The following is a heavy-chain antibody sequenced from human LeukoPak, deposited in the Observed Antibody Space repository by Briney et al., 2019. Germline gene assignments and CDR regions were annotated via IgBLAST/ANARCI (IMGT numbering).Heavy chain of an antibody. D-gene: IGHD3-3*01. Sequence: GGSLRLSCAGAGFTFSTHTINWVRQAPGKGLEWVSSISSGSAYIYYADSVKGRFTISRNNAKNSLYLQMNSLRAEDTAVYYCARAPSGPRPGNRFDPWGQGTLVTVSS. CDR2: ISSGSAYI. V-gene: IGHV3-21*01. J-gene: IGHJ5*02. CDR1: GFTFSTHT. CDR3: ARAPSGPRPGNRFDP.